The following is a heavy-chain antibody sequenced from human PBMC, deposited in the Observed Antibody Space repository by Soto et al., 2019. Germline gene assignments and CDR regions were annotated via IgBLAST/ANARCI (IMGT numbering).Heavy chain of an antibody. Sequence: GGSLRLSCAASGFTFSSYSMNWVRQAPGKGLEWVSYISSSSSTIYYADSVKGRFTISRDNAKNSLYLQMNSLRDEDTAVYYCARDPGGPLTTVTVNWFDPWGQGTLVTVSS. CDR1: GFTFSSYS. CDR2: ISSSSSTI. J-gene: IGHJ5*02. CDR3: ARDPGGPLTTVTVNWFDP. V-gene: IGHV3-48*02. D-gene: IGHD4-4*01.